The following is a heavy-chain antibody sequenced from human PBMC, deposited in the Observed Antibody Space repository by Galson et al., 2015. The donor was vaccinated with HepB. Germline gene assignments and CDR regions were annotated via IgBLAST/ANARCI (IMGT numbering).Heavy chain of an antibody. CDR3: AKDRAGGLLHMDV. D-gene: IGHD3-10*01. J-gene: IGHJ6*03. V-gene: IGHV3-23*01. Sequence: AISGSGGSTYYADSVKGRFTISRDNSKNTLYLQMNSLRAEDTAVYYCAKDRAGGLLHMDVWGKGTTVTVSS. CDR2: ISGSGGST.